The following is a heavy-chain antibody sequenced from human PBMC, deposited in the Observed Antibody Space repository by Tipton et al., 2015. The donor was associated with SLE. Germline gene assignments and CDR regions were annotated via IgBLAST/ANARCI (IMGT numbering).Heavy chain of an antibody. CDR1: GFTFDYYA. D-gene: IGHD3-3*01. CDR2: ISWNSGSI. J-gene: IGHJ3*02. CDR3: AKDRVRFLEWLDAFDI. V-gene: IGHV3-9*01. Sequence: RSLRLSCAASGFTFDYYAMHWVRQAPGKGLEWVSGISWNSGSIGYADSVKGRFTISRDNSKNTLYLQMNSLRAEDTAVYYCAKDRVRFLEWLDAFDIWGQGKIVTVSS.